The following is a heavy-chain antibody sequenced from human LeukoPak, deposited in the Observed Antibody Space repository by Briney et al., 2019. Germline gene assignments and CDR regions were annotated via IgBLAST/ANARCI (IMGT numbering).Heavy chain of an antibody. CDR3: ARHNSGSYSVYYFDY. J-gene: IGHJ4*02. CDR2: FYYSGST. D-gene: IGHD1-26*01. V-gene: IGHV4-30-4*07. Sequence: TLSLTCAVSGGSISRGGCSWSWIRQPPGKGLEWIGYFYYSGSTYYNPSLKSRVTISLDTSKNQFSLKLSSVTAADTAVYYCARHNSGSYSVYYFDYWGQGTLVTVSS. CDR1: GGSISRGGCS.